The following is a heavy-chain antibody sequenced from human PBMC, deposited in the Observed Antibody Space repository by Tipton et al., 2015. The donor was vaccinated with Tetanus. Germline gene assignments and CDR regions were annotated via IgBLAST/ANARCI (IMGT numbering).Heavy chain of an antibody. CDR1: GGSISTSSYF. V-gene: IGHV4-61*05. CDR2: IYYSGST. CDR3: ARHPLRPISSAGLGELSGGNWFDP. J-gene: IGHJ5*02. D-gene: IGHD3-16*02. Sequence: TLSLTCTVSGGSISTSSYFWGWIRQPPGKGLEWIGYIYYSGSTNYNPSLKSRVTISVDTSKNQFSLKLSSVTAADTAVYYCARHPLRPISSAGLGELSGGNWFDPWGQGTLVTVSS.